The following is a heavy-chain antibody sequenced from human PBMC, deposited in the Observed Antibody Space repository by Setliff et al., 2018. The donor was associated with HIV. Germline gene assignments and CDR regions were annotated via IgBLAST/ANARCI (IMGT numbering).Heavy chain of an antibody. V-gene: IGHV3-30*04. J-gene: IGHJ4*02. CDR1: GFTFSSYP. D-gene: IGHD1-1*01. CDR3: ARHPWERLWYFDY. Sequence: GGSLRLSCATSGFTFSSYPIHWVRQAPGKGLEWVAVIAFDGSNKHYADSVKGRFTISRDNSKNTLYLQMNSLRAEDTAIYYCARHPWERLWYFDYRGQGTLVTVSS. CDR2: IAFDGSNK.